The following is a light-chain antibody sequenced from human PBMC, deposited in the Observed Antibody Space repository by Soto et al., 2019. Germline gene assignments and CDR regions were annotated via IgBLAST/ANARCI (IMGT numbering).Light chain of an antibody. V-gene: IGKV3D-20*02. CDR3: QQRNIWPPVT. Sequence: EIVLTQSPGILSLSPGERASLSCGAIQSISSSFLAWYQQKPGQAPRLLIYGASSRATGIPDRFSGTGSETDFTLTISRLEPEDFAVYYCQQRNIWPPVTFGQGTRLEIK. J-gene: IGKJ5*01. CDR2: GAS. CDR1: QSISSSF.